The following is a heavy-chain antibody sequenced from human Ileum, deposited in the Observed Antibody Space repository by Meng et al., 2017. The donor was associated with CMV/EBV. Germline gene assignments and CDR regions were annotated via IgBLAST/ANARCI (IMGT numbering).Heavy chain of an antibody. CDR1: GFTFSSYA. J-gene: IGHJ4*02. CDR3: ARDDAWAFDV. CDR2: FSRTGAI. V-gene: IGHV3-48*03. D-gene: IGHD2-2*01. Sequence: EVQMVEAGGGLVEQGGSLRLSCAASGFTFSSYAIHWVRQAPGKGLEWIAYFSRTGAIAYADSVKGRFTISRDNAKNSLYLQMNSLRAEDTAFYYCARDDAWAFDVWGQGTLGTVVS.